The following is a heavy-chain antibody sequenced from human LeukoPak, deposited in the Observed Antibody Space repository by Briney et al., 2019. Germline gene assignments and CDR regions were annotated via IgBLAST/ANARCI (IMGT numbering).Heavy chain of an antibody. D-gene: IGHD2-21*02. CDR2: INYGGDT. V-gene: IGHV4-34*01. CDR3: ARGLGWQVTPMGLFYMDV. Sequence: SETLSLTCGVDGGSFSGYDWAWVRQPPGKGLEWIGQINYGGDTNYNPSLKSRVTISVDTSKNQFSLKVTFVTAADTAVYYCARGLGWQVTPMGLFYMDVWGKGATVIVSS. CDR1: GGSFSGYD. J-gene: IGHJ6*03.